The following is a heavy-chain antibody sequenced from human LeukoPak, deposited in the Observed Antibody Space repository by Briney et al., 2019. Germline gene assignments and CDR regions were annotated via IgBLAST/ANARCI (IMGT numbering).Heavy chain of an antibody. CDR2: TRSDGRNT. CDR1: GFTFTSYGMQFSSYG. D-gene: IGHD3-16*01. V-gene: IGHV3-30*02. Sequence: GGSLRLSCAASGFTFTSYGMQFSSYGMHWVRQAPGKGLEWVAFTRSDGRNTYYADSVKGRFTISRDNTKNTLYLQMNSLRAEDTAVYYCAKLKINYYHYMDVWGKGTTVIVSS. CDR3: AKLKINYYHYMDV. J-gene: IGHJ6*03.